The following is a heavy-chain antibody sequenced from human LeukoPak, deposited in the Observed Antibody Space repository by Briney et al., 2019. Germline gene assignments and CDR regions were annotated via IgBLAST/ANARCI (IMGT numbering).Heavy chain of an antibody. Sequence: GGSLRLSCAASGFTFSSHNMVWVRQPPGKGLEWISYISDSSITMYYADSVKGRFTISRDNAKNSLYLQMNRLRAEDTAVYYCARDGGFCSGGFCYRLFDPWGQGTLVTVSS. J-gene: IGHJ5*02. D-gene: IGHD2-15*01. V-gene: IGHV3-48*04. CDR1: GFTFSSHN. CDR2: ISDSSITM. CDR3: ARDGGFCSGGFCYRLFDP.